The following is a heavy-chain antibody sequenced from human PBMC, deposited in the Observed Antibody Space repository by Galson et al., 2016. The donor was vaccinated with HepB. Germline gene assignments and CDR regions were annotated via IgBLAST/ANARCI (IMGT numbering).Heavy chain of an antibody. D-gene: IGHD3-10*01. CDR3: ARESTGSYFD. V-gene: IGHV3-7*01. Sequence: WIRQPPGKGLEGVANIRADGRFQYYVDPVGGRFPISRDTAKNSLSLQMSGLRVEETAVYHCARESTGSYFDWGQGTLVTVSS. CDR2: IRADGRFQ. J-gene: IGHJ4*02.